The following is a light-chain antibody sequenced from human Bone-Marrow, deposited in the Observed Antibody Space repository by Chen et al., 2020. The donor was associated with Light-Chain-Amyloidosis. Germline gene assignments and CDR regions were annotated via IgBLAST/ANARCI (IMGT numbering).Light chain of an antibody. CDR1: QSVSRY. V-gene: IGKV3-11*01. CDR3: LQRSNWPPWT. CDR2: DAS. Sequence: EIVLTQSPATLSFSPGERATLSCRASQSVSRYLAWYQQKPGQAPRLLIYDASNRATGIPARFSGSGSGTDFTLTISSLEPEDFAVYYCLQRSNWPPWTFGQGTKVEIK. J-gene: IGKJ1*01.